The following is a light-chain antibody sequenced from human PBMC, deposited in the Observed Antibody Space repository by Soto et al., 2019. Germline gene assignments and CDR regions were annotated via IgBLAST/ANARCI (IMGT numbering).Light chain of an antibody. CDR2: STS. CDR1: QSVTRNY. V-gene: IGKV3-20*01. J-gene: IGKJ2*01. CDR3: QQSDSLSVA. Sequence: EIVLTQSPGTLSLSPGERATLSCRASQSVTRNYLAWYQQKSGQAPRILIHSTSTRAIGIPDRFSGSGFGTDFALTLSGLESEDFAVYYCQQSDSLSVAFGQGTRLEF.